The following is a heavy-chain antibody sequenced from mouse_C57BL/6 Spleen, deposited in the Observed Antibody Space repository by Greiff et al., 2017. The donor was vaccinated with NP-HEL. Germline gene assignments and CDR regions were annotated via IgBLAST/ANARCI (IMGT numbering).Heavy chain of an antibody. V-gene: IGHV5-9-1*02. Sequence: EVQLMESGEGLVKPGGSLKLSCAASGFTFSSYAMSWVRQTPEKRLEWVAYISSGGDYIYYADTVKGRFTISRDNARNTLYLQMSSLKSEDTAMYYCTREDYGNSSFDYWGQGTTLTVSS. J-gene: IGHJ2*01. CDR2: ISSGGDYI. CDR3: TREDYGNSSFDY. CDR1: GFTFSSYA. D-gene: IGHD1-1*01.